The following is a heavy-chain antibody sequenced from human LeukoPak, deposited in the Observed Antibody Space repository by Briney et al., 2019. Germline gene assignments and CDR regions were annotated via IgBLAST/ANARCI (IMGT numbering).Heavy chain of an antibody. J-gene: IGHJ4*02. CDR2: ISANGGAT. CDR1: GFTFHTFA. CDR3: AKGGEFYGGPFDS. Sequence: FAFTTSGFTFHTFAMGWVRQAPGKGLEWVSTISANGGATFYADSVKGRFTLPRDNSKHTLYLQMNSLRAEDTAVYYCAKGGEFYGGPFDSWGQGTLVTVSS. D-gene: IGHD4/OR15-4a*01. V-gene: IGHV3-23*01.